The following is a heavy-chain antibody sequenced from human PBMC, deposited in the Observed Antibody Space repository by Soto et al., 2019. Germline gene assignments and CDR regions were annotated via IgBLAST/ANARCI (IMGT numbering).Heavy chain of an antibody. Sequence: PSQTLSLTCAISGDSVSSNSAAWNWIRQSPPRGLEWLGRTYYRSKWYNDYAVSVKSRITINPDTSKNQFSLQLNSVTPEDTAVYYCARASGYDLGGYYYYGMDVWGQGTTVTVSS. V-gene: IGHV6-1*01. D-gene: IGHD5-12*01. CDR3: ARASGYDLGGYYYYGMDV. CDR1: GDSVSSNSAA. J-gene: IGHJ6*02. CDR2: TYYRSKWYN.